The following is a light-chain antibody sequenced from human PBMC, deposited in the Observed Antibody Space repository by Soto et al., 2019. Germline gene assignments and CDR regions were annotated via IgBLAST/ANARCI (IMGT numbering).Light chain of an antibody. CDR1: SSEVGGYNY. V-gene: IGLV2-14*01. Sequence: QSVLTQPASVSGSPEQSITISCTRTSSEVGGYNYVSWYQQHPGKAPKLMIYDVSNRPSGVSNRFSGSKSGNTASLTISGLQAEDEADYYCSSYTSSSTRVFGGGTQLTVL. J-gene: IGLJ2*01. CDR3: SSYTSSSTRV. CDR2: DVS.